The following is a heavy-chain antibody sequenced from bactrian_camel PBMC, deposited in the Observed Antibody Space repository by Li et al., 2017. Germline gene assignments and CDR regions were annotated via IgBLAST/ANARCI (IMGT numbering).Heavy chain of an antibody. Sequence: HVQLVESGGGSVQAGGSLRLSCKVHEFVYQTSMCMGWFRQAPGKDREGVGGYYPGSGSTFYADSVKGRFTISQDNAKMTLYLQMNSLKSEDTALYYCATAEGSWYGQYKYWGQGTQVTVS. J-gene: IGHJ4*01. D-gene: IGHD6*01. V-gene: IGHV3S54*01. CDR1: EFVYQTSMC. CDR2: YYPGSGST. CDR3: ATAEGSWYGQYKY.